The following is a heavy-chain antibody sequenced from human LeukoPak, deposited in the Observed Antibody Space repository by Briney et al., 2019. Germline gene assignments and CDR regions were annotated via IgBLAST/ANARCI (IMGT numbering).Heavy chain of an antibody. V-gene: IGHV3-48*04. Sequence: GGSLRLSCAASGFTFSSYSMNWVRQAPGKGLEWVSYISSSSSTIYYADSVKGRFTVSRDNAKSTLYLQMSSLRAEDTAVYYCATSSVWGGAFNIWGQGTMVTVSS. CDR2: ISSSSSTI. D-gene: IGHD3-16*01. CDR3: ATSSVWGGAFNI. J-gene: IGHJ3*02. CDR1: GFTFSSYS.